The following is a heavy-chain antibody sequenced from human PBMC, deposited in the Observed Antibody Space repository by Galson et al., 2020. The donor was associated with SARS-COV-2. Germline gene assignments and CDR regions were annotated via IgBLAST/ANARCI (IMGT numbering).Heavy chain of an antibody. CDR2: ISSSSSYI. CDR1: GFTFSSYS. V-gene: IGHV3-21*01. CDR3: ARWYLYCSSTSCYPQVDP. D-gene: IGHD2-2*01. Sequence: NSGGSLRLSCAASGFTFSSYSMNWVRQAPGKGLEWVSSISSSSSYIYYADSVKGRFTISRDNAKNSLYLQMNSLRAEDTAVYYCARWYLYCSSTSCYPQVDPWGQGTLVTVSS. J-gene: IGHJ5*02.